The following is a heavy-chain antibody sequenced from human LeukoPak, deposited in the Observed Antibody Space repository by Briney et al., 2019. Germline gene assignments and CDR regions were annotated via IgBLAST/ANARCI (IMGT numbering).Heavy chain of an antibody. Sequence: VGSLRLSCAASGFTFSSYSMNWVRQAPGKGLEWVSSISSSSSYIYYADSVKGRFTISRDNAKNSLYLQMNSLRAEGTAVYYCARAYAGYRSGCILYWGQGTLVTVSS. J-gene: IGHJ4*02. CDR2: ISSSSSYI. CDR3: ARAYAGYRSGCILY. CDR1: GFTFSSYS. V-gene: IGHV3-21*01. D-gene: IGHD6-19*01.